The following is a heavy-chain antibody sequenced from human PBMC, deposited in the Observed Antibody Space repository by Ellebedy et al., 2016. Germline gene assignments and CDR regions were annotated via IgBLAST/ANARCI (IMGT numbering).Heavy chain of an antibody. CDR2: INPSGGST. V-gene: IGHV1-46*01. CDR3: ARQTAAGQNAGWFQH. J-gene: IGHJ1*01. CDR1: GYTFTSYY. Sequence: ASVKVSCXASGYTFTSYYMHWVRQAPGQGLEWMGIINPSGGSTSYAQKFQGRVTISVDTSKNQFSLKLSSVTAADTAVYYCARQTAAGQNAGWFQHWGQGTLVTVSS. D-gene: IGHD6-13*01.